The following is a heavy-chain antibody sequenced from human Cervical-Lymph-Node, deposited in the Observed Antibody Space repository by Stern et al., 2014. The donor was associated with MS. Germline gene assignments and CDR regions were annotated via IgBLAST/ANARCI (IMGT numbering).Heavy chain of an antibody. CDR2: IHAGGSV. J-gene: IGHJ4*02. CDR1: GGSISSGSDY. D-gene: IGHD5-18*01. V-gene: IGHV4-61*02. CDR3: ASGYRIFDY. Sequence: VQLVESGPGLVKPSQTLSLTCTVSGGSISSGSDYWSWIRQPVGKGLEWIGRIHAGGSVFYTPSLKSGVTISTDTSMNQFSLELNSATAADTAIYYCASGYRIFDYWGQGILVTVSS.